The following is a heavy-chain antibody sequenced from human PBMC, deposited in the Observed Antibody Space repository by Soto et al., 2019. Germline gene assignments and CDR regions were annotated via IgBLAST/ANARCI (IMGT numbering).Heavy chain of an antibody. CDR3: ARTALGWLDP. CDR1: GASISSYY. D-gene: IGHD2-21*02. CDR2: IFYSGSSGST. Sequence: SETLSLTCSVSGASISSYYWSWIRQPPGKGLEWIGYIFYSGSSGSTNYNPSLKSRVTISVDTSKNQFSLKLSSVTAADTAVYYCARTALGWLDPWGQGTLVTVSS. J-gene: IGHJ5*02. V-gene: IGHV4-59*01.